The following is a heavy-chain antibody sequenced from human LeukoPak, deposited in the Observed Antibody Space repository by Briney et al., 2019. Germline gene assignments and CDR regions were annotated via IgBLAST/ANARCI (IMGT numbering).Heavy chain of an antibody. CDR1: GFTFSTYA. V-gene: IGHV3-23*01. D-gene: IGHD1-26*01. CDR3: AKALVGATAHAFDI. Sequence: GGSLRLSCAASGFTFSTYAMSRVRQAPGQGLEWVSAITGSGGSTYYADSVKGRFTISRDNSKNTLYLQMNSLRAEDTAVYYCAKALVGATAHAFDIWGQGTMVTVSS. J-gene: IGHJ3*02. CDR2: ITGSGGST.